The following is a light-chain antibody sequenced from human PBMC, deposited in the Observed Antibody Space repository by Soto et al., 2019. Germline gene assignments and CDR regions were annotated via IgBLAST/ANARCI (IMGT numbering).Light chain of an antibody. CDR3: QSYDSNLSAHVV. CDR1: SSNIGAGYD. CDR2: GNS. J-gene: IGLJ2*01. V-gene: IGLV1-40*01. Sequence: QSALTQPPSVSGAPGQRVTISCTGSSSNIGAGYDVHWYQQLPGTAPKLLIYGNSNRPSGVPDRFSGSKSGTSASLAITGLQAEDEADYYCQSYDSNLSAHVVFGGGTKVTVL.